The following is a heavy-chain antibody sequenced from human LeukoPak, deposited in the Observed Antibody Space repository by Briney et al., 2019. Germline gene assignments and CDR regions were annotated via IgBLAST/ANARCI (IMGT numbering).Heavy chain of an antibody. CDR2: IDHSGVT. J-gene: IGHJ4*02. V-gene: IGHV4-34*01. CDR1: GGSFGDYY. CDR3: ARGLWSGSFLPPR. D-gene: IGHD1-26*01. Sequence: SETLSLTCGVYGGSFGDYYWSWIRQPPGKGLEWIGEIDHSGVTNYNPSLKSRVTISVDTSKKQFSLKMYSVTAADTAVYYCARGLWSGSFLPPRWGQGTLVTVSS.